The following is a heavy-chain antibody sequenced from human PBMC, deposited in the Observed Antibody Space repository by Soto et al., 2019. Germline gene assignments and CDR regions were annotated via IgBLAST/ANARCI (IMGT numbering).Heavy chain of an antibody. Sequence: GGSLRLSCAASGFTFSSYEMHWVRQTRGKGLEWVSYITGGSDTIYYADSVKVRFTISRDNAKNSLYLQMDSLSLEDMAVYFCARDFPPGNVGDYSDYWGQGTLVTVSS. J-gene: IGHJ4*02. CDR1: GFTFSSYE. D-gene: IGHD3-16*01. CDR3: ARDFPPGNVGDYSDY. V-gene: IGHV3-48*03. CDR2: ITGGSDTI.